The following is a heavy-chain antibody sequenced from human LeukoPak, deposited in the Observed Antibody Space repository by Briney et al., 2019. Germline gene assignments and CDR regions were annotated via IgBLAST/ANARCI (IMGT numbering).Heavy chain of an antibody. CDR2: IDTDGSTT. CDR1: GFTLRNYW. D-gene: IGHD5-18*01. Sequence: PGGSLRLSCAASGFTLRNYWMHWIRXVPXXXXXXVSRIDTDGSTTNYADSVEGRFTISRDNARNTVYLQMNSLSADDTGVYYCVRGGSGSSYGEFVSWGQGTLVTVSS. V-gene: IGHV3-74*01. J-gene: IGHJ5*01. CDR3: VRGGSGSSYGEFVS.